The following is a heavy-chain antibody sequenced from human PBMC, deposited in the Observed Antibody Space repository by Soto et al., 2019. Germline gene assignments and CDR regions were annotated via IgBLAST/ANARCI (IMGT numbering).Heavy chain of an antibody. Sequence: QVQLEQSGAEVKKPGSSVKVSCKASGGTLSDHGVAWLRQAPGQGLEWMGGTIPVFNAPKYAPKFQGRVTIAADKSTNIAYMELSSLRSEDTALYYCARGVFDSPNHYTGPSAFDIWGQGTMVIVSS. D-gene: IGHD2-2*02. CDR1: GGTLSDHG. J-gene: IGHJ3*02. CDR2: TIPVFNAP. CDR3: ARGVFDSPNHYTGPSAFDI. V-gene: IGHV1-69*06.